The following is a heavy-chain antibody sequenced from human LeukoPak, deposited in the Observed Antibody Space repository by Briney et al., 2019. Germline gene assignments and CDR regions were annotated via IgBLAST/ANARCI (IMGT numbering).Heavy chain of an antibody. V-gene: IGHV4-34*01. Sequence: SETLSLTCAVYGGSFSGYYWSWIRQPPGKGLEWIGEINHSGSTNYNPSLKSRVTISVDTSKNQFSLKLSSVTAADTAVYYSARDLNPPRFGVVPPWFDPWGQGTLVTVSS. J-gene: IGHJ5*02. CDR1: GGSFSGYY. D-gene: IGHD3-3*01. CDR2: INHSGST. CDR3: ARDLNPPRFGVVPPWFDP.